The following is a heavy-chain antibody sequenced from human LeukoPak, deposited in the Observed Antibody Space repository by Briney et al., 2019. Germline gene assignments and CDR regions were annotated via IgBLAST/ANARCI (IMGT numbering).Heavy chain of an antibody. J-gene: IGHJ4*02. D-gene: IGHD5-12*01. CDR2: ISSDGNDK. CDR1: GVTFSSYG. Sequence: GGSLRLSCAASGVTFSSYGMHWVRQAPGKGLEWVALISSDGNDKLYGDSVKGRFTISGDDSKSTLYLQMNSLRAEDTAVYYCTTKVIRGNSGDDYDDWGQGTLVTVSS. CDR3: TTKVIRGNSGDDYDD. V-gene: IGHV3-30*03.